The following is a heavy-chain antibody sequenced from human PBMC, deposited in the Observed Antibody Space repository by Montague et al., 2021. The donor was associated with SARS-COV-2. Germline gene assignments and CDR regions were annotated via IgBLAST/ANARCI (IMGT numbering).Heavy chain of an antibody. V-gene: IGHV4-39*01. CDR2: ISYSGST. D-gene: IGHD4-17*01. CDR1: GGSISYRGYY. CDR3: ARQYVDYSDNDFTL. J-gene: IGHJ3*01. Sequence: SETLSLTCTVSGGSISYRGYYWSWIRQPPGKGLEWIGNISYSGSTYYNASLKSRVTIYVDTSKNQFSLKLSSVTAADTAIYYCARQYVDYSDNDFTLWGQGTMVIVSS.